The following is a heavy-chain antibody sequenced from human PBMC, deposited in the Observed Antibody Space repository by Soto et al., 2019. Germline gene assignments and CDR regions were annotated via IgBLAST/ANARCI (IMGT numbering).Heavy chain of an antibody. CDR3: ASSKFYCSGGSCYSNAFDI. J-gene: IGHJ3*02. CDR2: IYPGDSDT. CDR1: GYSFTSYW. D-gene: IGHD2-15*01. Sequence: GESLKISCKGSGYSFTSYWIGWVRQMPGKGLEWMGIIYPGDSDTRYSPSFQGQVTISADKSISTAYLQWSSPKASDTAMYYCASSKFYCSGGSCYSNAFDIWGQGTMVTVSS. V-gene: IGHV5-51*01.